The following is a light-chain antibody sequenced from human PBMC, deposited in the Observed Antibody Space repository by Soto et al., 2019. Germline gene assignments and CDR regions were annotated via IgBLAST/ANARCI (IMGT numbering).Light chain of an antibody. CDR2: GAS. CDR1: QSVSTSY. V-gene: IGKV3-20*01. Sequence: DIVLTQSPGTLSLSPGERATLYCRASQSVSTSYLAWFQQKPGQAPRLLIYGASSRATGIPDRFSGSGSGTDFTLTISRLEPEDFAVYYCQQYGSSGTFGQGTKV. CDR3: QQYGSSGT. J-gene: IGKJ1*01.